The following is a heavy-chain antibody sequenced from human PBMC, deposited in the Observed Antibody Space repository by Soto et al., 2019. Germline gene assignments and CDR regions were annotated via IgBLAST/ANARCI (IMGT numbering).Heavy chain of an antibody. CDR1: GYTLTGYY. V-gene: IGHV1-2*02. D-gene: IGHD3-3*01. Sequence: ASVKVSCKASGYTLTGYYMHRVRQAPGQGLEWMGWINPNSGGTNYAQKFQGRVTMTRDTSISTAYMELSRLRSDDTAVYYCARGVSTIFGVVIDFDYWGQGTLVTVSS. J-gene: IGHJ4*02. CDR3: ARGVSTIFGVVIDFDY. CDR2: INPNSGGT.